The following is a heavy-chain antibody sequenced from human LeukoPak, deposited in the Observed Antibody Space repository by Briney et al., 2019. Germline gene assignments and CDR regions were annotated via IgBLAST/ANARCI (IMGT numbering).Heavy chain of an antibody. D-gene: IGHD3-10*01. CDR1: GFTFSDYY. V-gene: IGHV3-11*01. CDR3: AREASGSGSYGPYYYYYMDV. J-gene: IGHJ6*03. Sequence: GGSLRLSCAASGFTFSDYYMSWIRQAPVKGLESVSYISSSGSTIYYADSVNGRFTIARDNAKNSIYLQMDSLRAEATAVYYCAREASGSGSYGPYYYYYMDVWGKGTTVTVSS. CDR2: ISSSGSTI.